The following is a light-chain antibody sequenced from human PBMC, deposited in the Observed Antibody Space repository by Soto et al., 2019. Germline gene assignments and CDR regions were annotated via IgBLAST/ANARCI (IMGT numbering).Light chain of an antibody. CDR2: LNSDGSH. CDR1: SGHSSYA. CDR3: QTWGTGIGV. Sequence: QAVVTQSPSASASLGASVKLTCTLSSGHSSYAIAWHQQQPEKGPRYLMKLNSDGSHSKGDGIPDRFSGSSSGAERYLTISSLQSEDEADYYCQTWGTGIGVFGGRTKLTVL. J-gene: IGLJ2*01. V-gene: IGLV4-69*01.